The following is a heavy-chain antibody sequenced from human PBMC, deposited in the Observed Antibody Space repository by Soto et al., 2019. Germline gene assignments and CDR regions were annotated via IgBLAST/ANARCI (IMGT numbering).Heavy chain of an antibody. Sequence: GGSLRLSCAASGFTFSSYGMHWVRQAQGKGLEWVAVISYDGSNKYYADSVKGRFTISRDNSKNTLYLQMNSLRAEDTAVYYCAKDSSGYPGGYFDYWGQGTLVTVSS. J-gene: IGHJ4*02. CDR3: AKDSSGYPGGYFDY. D-gene: IGHD3-22*01. CDR1: GFTFSSYG. CDR2: ISYDGSNK. V-gene: IGHV3-30*18.